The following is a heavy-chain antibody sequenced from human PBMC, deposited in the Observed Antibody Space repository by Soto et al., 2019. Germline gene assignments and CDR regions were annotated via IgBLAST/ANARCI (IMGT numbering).Heavy chain of an antibody. V-gene: IGHV1-18*01. J-gene: IGHJ4*02. Sequence: ASVKVSCKASGYAFTSYGISWVRPAPGQGLEWMGWLSAYTGNKNYAQKLQGRVTMTTDTSTSTAYMELRSLRSDDTAVYYCARDIRWAIQLWLETLIDYWGQGTLVTVSS. CDR2: LSAYTGNK. D-gene: IGHD5-18*01. CDR3: ARDIRWAIQLWLETLIDY. CDR1: GYAFTSYG.